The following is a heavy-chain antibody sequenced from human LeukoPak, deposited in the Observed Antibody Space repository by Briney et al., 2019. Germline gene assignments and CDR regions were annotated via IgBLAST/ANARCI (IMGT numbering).Heavy chain of an antibody. J-gene: IGHJ4*02. D-gene: IGHD2-2*02. CDR3: AKKDCSGASCYKAFDS. V-gene: IGHV3-23*01. CDR2: ISASGSTT. Sequence: PGGSLRLSCAASGFTFSSSAMSWVRQAPGKGLEWVSSISASGSTTYYADSVKGRFTISRDNSKNTLYLQMNSLRAEDTALYYCAKKDCSGASCYKAFDSWGQGTLVTVFS. CDR1: GFTFSSSA.